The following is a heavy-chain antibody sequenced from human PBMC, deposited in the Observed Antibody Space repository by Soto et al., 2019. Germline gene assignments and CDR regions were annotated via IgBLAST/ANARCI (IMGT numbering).Heavy chain of an antibody. V-gene: IGHV1-69*11. CDR3: ARGPVVVPAAIGLGWFDP. D-gene: IGHD2-2*01. CDR2: INPITGTS. J-gene: IGHJ5*02. Sequence: SVKVSCKASGYTFTSHAIHWVRQAPGQGLEWMGMINPITGTSNYAQKFRGRVTITADESTSTAYMDLSTLRSEDTAVYYCARGPVVVPAAIGLGWFDPWGQGTLVTVSS. CDR1: GYTFTSHA.